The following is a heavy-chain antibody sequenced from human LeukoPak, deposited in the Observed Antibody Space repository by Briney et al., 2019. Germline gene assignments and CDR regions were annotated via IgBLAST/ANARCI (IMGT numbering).Heavy chain of an antibody. V-gene: IGHV3-9*01. CDR3: AKGSYYYGSGSPLDY. D-gene: IGHD3-10*01. Sequence: GGSLRLSCAASGFTFDNYAMHWVRQTPGKGLEWVSSISWNSGRIDYANSVKGRFTISRDNAKNSVYLQMNSLRAEDTAVYYCAKGSYYYGSGSPLDYWGQGTLVTVSS. CDR1: GFTFDNYA. CDR2: ISWNSGRI. J-gene: IGHJ4*02.